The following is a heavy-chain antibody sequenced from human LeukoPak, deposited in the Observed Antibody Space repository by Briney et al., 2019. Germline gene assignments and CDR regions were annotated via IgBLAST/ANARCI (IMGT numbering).Heavy chain of an antibody. J-gene: IGHJ3*02. Sequence: SETLSLTCTVSGGSISSYYWSWIRQPPGKGLEWIGNIYYSGSTNYNPSLKSRVTISVDTSKNQFSLKLSSVTAADTAVYYCARVEAVAGSVAFDIWGQGTMVTVSS. V-gene: IGHV4-59*01. CDR1: GGSISSYY. CDR2: IYYSGST. D-gene: IGHD6-19*01. CDR3: ARVEAVAGSVAFDI.